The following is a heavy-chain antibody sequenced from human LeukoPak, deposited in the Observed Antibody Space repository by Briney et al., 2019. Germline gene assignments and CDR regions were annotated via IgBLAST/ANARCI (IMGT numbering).Heavy chain of an antibody. Sequence: KSGGSLRLSCAASGFTFSSYEMNWVRQAPGKGLEWVSSISTSSSYIYYADSVRGRFTISRDNAKNSLYLQMNSLRAEDTAVYSCARGADGVSSNSRGWFDPWGQGTLVTVSS. CDR3: ARGADGVSSNSRGWFDP. V-gene: IGHV3-21*01. D-gene: IGHD2-15*01. CDR1: GFTFSSYE. CDR2: ISTSSSYI. J-gene: IGHJ5*02.